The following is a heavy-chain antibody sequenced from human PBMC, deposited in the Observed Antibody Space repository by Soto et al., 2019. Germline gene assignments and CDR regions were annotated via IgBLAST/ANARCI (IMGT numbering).Heavy chain of an antibody. Sequence: PGGSLRLSCAASGFTVSTKYMSWVRQAPGKGLKWVSVIYSGGSTFYADSVRGRFTISRDNSKNTVNLQMNSLRAEETAVYYCARDPTAAEYWGQGTRVTVSP. D-gene: IGHD4-17*01. CDR2: IYSGGST. CDR3: ARDPTAAEY. CDR1: GFTVSTKY. J-gene: IGHJ4*02. V-gene: IGHV3-66*01.